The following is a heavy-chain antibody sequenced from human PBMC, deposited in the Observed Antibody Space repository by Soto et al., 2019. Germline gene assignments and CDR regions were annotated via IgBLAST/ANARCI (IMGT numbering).Heavy chain of an antibody. CDR2: IKSDGTVT. Sequence: GGSLRLSCVVAGITFSTYRMHWVRQAPGKGLVWVSHIKSDGTVTHYTDSVRGRFIISRDNAKNTLFLQMNSLRAEDTAVYYCARENYDFWSGYYLDYWGQGTLVTVSS. D-gene: IGHD3-3*01. CDR3: ARENYDFWSGYYLDY. J-gene: IGHJ4*02. V-gene: IGHV3-74*01. CDR1: GITFSTYR.